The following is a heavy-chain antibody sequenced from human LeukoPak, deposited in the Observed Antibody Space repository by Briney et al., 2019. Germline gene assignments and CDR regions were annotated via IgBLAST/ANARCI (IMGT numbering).Heavy chain of an antibody. J-gene: IGHJ4*02. CDR2: IFPSGGEI. Sequence: GGSLRLSCAASGFTFSTFAMIWVRQPPGKGLEWVSSIFPSGGEIHYADSVRGRFTISRDNSKSTLSLQMNSLRAEDTAVYYCARDSRTGTFDYWGQGTLVTVSS. V-gene: IGHV3-23*01. CDR3: ARDSRTGTFDY. D-gene: IGHD1-1*01. CDR1: GFTFSTFA.